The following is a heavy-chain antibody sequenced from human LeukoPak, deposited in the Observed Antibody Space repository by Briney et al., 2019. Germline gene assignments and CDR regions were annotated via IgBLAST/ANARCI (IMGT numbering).Heavy chain of an antibody. CDR1: GXTFNSYG. J-gene: IGHJ4*02. D-gene: IGHD5-18*01. V-gene: IGHV3-30*18. Sequence: PGGSLRLSWAASGXTFNSYGMHWVRQAPGKGLEWVAVTSYDGPNKYYADSVKGRFTISRDDSKSTLYLQMNSLRPEDTAVYYCAKEKLPSGYSFLTDYWGQGTLVTVSS. CDR3: AKEKLPSGYSFLTDY. CDR2: TSYDGPNK.